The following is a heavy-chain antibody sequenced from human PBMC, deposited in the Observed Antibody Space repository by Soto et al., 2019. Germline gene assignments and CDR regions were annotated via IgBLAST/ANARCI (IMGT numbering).Heavy chain of an antibody. CDR2: IYPGDSDT. D-gene: IGHD6-13*01. CDR3: ASRIAARRSYDAFDI. V-gene: IGHV5-51*01. Sequence: ESLKISCKGSGYSFTTYRIGSVRQMPGKGLEWMGIIYPGDSDTRYSPSFQGQFTISAEKSLSTAYLQWRSLKASDTAMYYCASRIAARRSYDAFDICGQVTMVAV. J-gene: IGHJ3*02. CDR1: GYSFTTYR.